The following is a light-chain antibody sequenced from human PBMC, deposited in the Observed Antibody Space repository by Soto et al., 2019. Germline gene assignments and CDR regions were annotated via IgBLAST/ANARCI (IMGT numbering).Light chain of an antibody. V-gene: IGLV2-14*01. CDR2: GVT. CDR1: GSDIGAYNY. Sequence: QSALTQPASVSGSPGQSITISCTGSGSDIGAYNYVSWYQQHPGKAPKLLIHGVTRRPSGVSSRFSASKSAYTASLTISGLQAEDEANYYCSSCTTSYFYVFGPGTKLTVL. J-gene: IGLJ1*01. CDR3: SSCTTSYFYV.